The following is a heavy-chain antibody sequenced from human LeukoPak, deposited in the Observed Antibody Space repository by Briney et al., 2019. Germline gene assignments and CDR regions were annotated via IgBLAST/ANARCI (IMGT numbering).Heavy chain of an antibody. Sequence: SETLSLTCTVSGGSISSYYWSWIRQPAGKGLEWIGRIYTSGSTNYNPSRKSRVTMSIDTSKTQFSLKLSSLTAADTAVYYCPRGATTGRGLWFDPWGQGTLVTVSS. CDR1: GGSISSYY. V-gene: IGHV4-4*07. CDR2: IYTSGST. D-gene: IGHD1-1*01. J-gene: IGHJ5*02. CDR3: PRGATTGRGLWFDP.